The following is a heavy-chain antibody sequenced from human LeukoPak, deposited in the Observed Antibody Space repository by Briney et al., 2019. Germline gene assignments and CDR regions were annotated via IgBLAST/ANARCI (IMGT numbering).Heavy chain of an antibody. CDR2: IFHSGST. J-gene: IGHJ4*02. D-gene: IGHD2-21*01. Sequence: SETLSLTCTVSGGSISGYVWSWIRQPPGKGLEWIGYIFHSGSTNYNPSLKSRVTISVDTSKNQFSLKLRSVTAAATSVYYGARYYCSGVCYHCDYWGQGTLVTVSS. CDR1: GGSISGYV. CDR3: ARYYCSGVCYHCDY. V-gene: IGHV4-59*08.